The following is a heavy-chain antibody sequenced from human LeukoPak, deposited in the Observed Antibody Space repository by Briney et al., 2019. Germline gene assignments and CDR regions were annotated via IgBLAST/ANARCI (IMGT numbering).Heavy chain of an antibody. Sequence: GRSLRLSCAASGFSFDTYAMHWVRQAPGQGLEWVALWHDGSHKFYSNYVRGQFTISRDNSKNTVYLQMNNLRPDDTAVYYCAREIFGSGSYPDFWGQGTLVTVSS. J-gene: IGHJ4*02. CDR3: AREIFGSGSYPDF. CDR1: GFSFDTYA. CDR2: WHDGSHK. D-gene: IGHD3-10*01. V-gene: IGHV3-33*01.